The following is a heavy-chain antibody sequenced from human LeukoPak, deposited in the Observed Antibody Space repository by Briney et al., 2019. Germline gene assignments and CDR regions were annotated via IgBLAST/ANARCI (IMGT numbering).Heavy chain of an antibody. J-gene: IGHJ6*02. V-gene: IGHV5-51*01. CDR3: ARNGEYSNLYYLYYGKDV. CDR1: GYSFTSYW. Sequence: GESLKISCKGSGYSFTSYWIGWVRQMPGKGLEWMGIIYPGDSDTRYSPSFQGQVTISADKSISTAYLQWSSLKASDTAMYYCARNGEYSNLYYLYYGKDVWGQGTTVTVSS. CDR2: IYPGDSDT. D-gene: IGHD6-6*01.